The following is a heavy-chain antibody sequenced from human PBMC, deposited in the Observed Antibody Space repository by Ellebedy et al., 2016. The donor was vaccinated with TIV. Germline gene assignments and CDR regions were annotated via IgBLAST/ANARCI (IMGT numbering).Heavy chain of an antibody. D-gene: IGHD5-18*01. CDR3: AKDFNPDTHLVHGMDV. CDR1: GFTFSIYA. Sequence: GGSLRLSCAASGFTFSIYAMSWVRQAPGKGLEWVSAISSCGSTTYYADSVKGRFTISRDNSKDTLYLQVSSLRVEDTAIYYCAKDFNPDTHLVHGMDVWGQGTTVTVSS. J-gene: IGHJ6*02. CDR2: ISSCGSTT. V-gene: IGHV3-23*01.